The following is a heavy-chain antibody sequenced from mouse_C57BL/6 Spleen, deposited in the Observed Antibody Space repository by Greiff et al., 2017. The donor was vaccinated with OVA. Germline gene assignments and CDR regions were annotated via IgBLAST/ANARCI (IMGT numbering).Heavy chain of an antibody. J-gene: IGHJ2*01. CDR3: TSGYSGPWYFDY. Sequence: QVQLKESGAELVRPGASVTLSCKASGYTFTDYEMHWVKQTPVHGLEWIGAIDPETGGTAYNQKFKGKAILTADTPSSPAYMVLPILTSEDSAVYYCTSGYSGPWYFDYWRPGTTLTVSS. CDR1: GYTFTDYE. V-gene: IGHV1-15*01. D-gene: IGHD3-1*01. CDR2: IDPETGGT.